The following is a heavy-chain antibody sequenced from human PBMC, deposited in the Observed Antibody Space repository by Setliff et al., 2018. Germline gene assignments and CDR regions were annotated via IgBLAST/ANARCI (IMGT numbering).Heavy chain of an antibody. CDR1: GYTFTSYA. D-gene: IGHD3-16*01. V-gene: IGHV1-3*01. J-gene: IGHJ4*02. CDR3: ARQGGNYYFQY. CDR2: INAGNGNT. Sequence: EASVKVSCKASGYTFTSYAMHWVRQAPGQRLEWMGWINAGNGNTKYSQKFQGRVTITRDASASTAYMELSSLRSEDMAVYYCARQGGNYYFQYWGQGTLVTVSS.